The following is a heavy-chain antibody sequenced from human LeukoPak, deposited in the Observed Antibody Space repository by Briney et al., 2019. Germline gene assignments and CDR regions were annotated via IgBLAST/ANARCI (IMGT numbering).Heavy chain of an antibody. Sequence: SETLSLTCTFSGGSISSSSYYWGWIRQPPGKGLGWIGSIYYSGNTYYNPSLKSRVTISVDTSKNQFSLKLSSVTAADTAVYYCARRTSESWGYFDYWGQGTLVTVSS. CDR1: GGSISSSSYY. D-gene: IGHD3-16*01. V-gene: IGHV4-39*01. CDR3: ARRTSESWGYFDY. J-gene: IGHJ4*02. CDR2: IYYSGNT.